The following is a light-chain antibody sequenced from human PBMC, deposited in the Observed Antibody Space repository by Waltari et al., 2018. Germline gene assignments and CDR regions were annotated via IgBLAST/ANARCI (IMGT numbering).Light chain of an antibody. Sequence: DLQMTQSPSTLSASVGDRVPITCRASQSVNRWLAWYQQKPGKAPKLLISKASALQNGVAPRFSGGGSGTEFTLTISNLQPDDSSTYYCQQYEAFPVTFGHGTKVEIK. J-gene: IGKJ1*01. CDR1: QSVNRW. CDR2: KAS. V-gene: IGKV1-5*03. CDR3: QQYEAFPVT.